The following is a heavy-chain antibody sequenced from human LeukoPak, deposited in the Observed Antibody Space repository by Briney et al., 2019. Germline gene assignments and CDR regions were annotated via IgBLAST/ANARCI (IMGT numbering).Heavy chain of an antibody. CDR1: GYTLTELS. CDR2: FDPEDGET. CDR3: ATVYRGGSYYFDY. D-gene: IGHD1-26*01. J-gene: IGHJ4*02. V-gene: IGHV1-24*01. Sequence: ASVKVSCKVSGYTLTELSMHWVRQAPGKGLEWMGGFDPEDGETICAQKFQGRVTMTEDTSTDTAYMELSSLRSEDTAVYYCATVYRGGSYYFDYWGQGTLVTVSS.